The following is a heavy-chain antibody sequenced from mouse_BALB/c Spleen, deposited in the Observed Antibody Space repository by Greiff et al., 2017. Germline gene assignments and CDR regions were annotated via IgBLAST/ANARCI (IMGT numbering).Heavy chain of an antibody. V-gene: IGHV5-4*02. D-gene: IGHD2-14*01. CDR2: ISDGGSYT. CDR1: GFTFSDYY. Sequence: DVKLVESGGGLVKPGGSLKLSCAASGFTFSDYYMYWVRQTPEKRLEWVATISDGGSYTYYPDSVKGRFTISRDNAKNNLYLQMSSLKSEDTAMYYCARDQRDRYSAMDYWGQGTSVTVSS. J-gene: IGHJ4*01. CDR3: ARDQRDRYSAMDY.